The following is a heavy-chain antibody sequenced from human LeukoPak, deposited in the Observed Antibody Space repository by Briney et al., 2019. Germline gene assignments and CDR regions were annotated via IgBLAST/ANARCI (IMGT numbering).Heavy chain of an antibody. CDR2: IYYSGST. CDR3: ASDSSRYGKARGFDP. CDR1: GGSISSYY. J-gene: IGHJ5*02. D-gene: IGHD3-10*01. V-gene: IGHV4-59*01. Sequence: SETLSLTCTVSGGSISSYYWSWIRQPPGKGLEWIGYIYYSGSTNYNPSLKSRVTISVDTSKNQFSLKLSSVTASDTAVYYCASDSSRYGKARGFDPWGQGTLVTVSS.